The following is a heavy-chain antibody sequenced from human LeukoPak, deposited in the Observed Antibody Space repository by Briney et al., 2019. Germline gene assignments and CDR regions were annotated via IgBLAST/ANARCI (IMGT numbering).Heavy chain of an antibody. CDR3: ARGIAAAGRRGANY. CDR2: ISSSSSYI. CDR1: GFTFSSYS. D-gene: IGHD6-13*01. J-gene: IGHJ4*02. V-gene: IGHV3-21*01. Sequence: GGSLRLSCAASGFTFSSYSMNWVRQAPGKGLEWVSSISSSSSYIYYADSVEGRFTISRDNAKNSLYLQMNSLRAEDTAVYYCARGIAAAGRRGANYWGQGTLVTVSS.